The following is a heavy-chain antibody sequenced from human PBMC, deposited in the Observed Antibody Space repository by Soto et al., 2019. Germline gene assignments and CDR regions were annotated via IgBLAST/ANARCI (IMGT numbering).Heavy chain of an antibody. CDR3: ARDRQQLVKPFDY. D-gene: IGHD6-13*01. CDR2: ISSSSSYI. V-gene: IGHV3-21*01. CDR1: GFTFSSYS. Sequence: VQLVESGGGLVKPGGSLRLSCAASGFTFSSYSMNWVRQAPGKGLEWVSSISSSSSYIYYADSVKGRFTISRDNAKNSLYLQMNSLRAEDTAVYYCARDRQQLVKPFDYWGQGTLVTVSS. J-gene: IGHJ4*02.